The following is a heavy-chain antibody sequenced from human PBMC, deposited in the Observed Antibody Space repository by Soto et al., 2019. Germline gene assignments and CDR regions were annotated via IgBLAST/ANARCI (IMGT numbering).Heavy chain of an antibody. V-gene: IGHV4-39*01. CDR1: GGSISSSSYY. CDR2: IYYSGST. Sequence: SETLSLTCTVSGGSISSSSYYWGWIRQPPGKGLEWIGSIYYSGSTYYNPSLKSRVTISVDTSKNQFSLKLSSVTAADAAVYYCARGRNWFDPWGQGTLVTVSS. J-gene: IGHJ5*02. CDR3: ARGRNWFDP.